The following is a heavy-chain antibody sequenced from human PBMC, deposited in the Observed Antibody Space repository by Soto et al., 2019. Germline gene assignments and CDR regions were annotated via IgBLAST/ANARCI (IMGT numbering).Heavy chain of an antibody. CDR2: IYHSGST. CDR1: GGSISSSNW. J-gene: IGHJ5*02. D-gene: IGHD6-13*01. CDR3: ARERPDGSRLDP. V-gene: IGHV4-4*02. Sequence: SETLSLTCAVSGGSISSSNWWSWVRQPPGKGLEWIGEIYHSGSTNYNPSLKSRVTMSVDKSKNRFSLMLSSVTAADTAVYYCARERPDGSRLDPWGQGTLVTVSS.